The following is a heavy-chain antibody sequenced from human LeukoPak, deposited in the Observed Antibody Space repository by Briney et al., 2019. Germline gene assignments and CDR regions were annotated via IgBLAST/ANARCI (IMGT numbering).Heavy chain of an antibody. CDR3: AKTGPSYCSGGSCYPYYFDY. CDR2: IRYDGSKK. Sequence: GGSLRLSCAASGFTFSSYGMHWVRQAPGKGLEWVAFIRYDGSKKYYADSVKRRLTISRDNSKNTLYLQMNGLRAEDTAVYYCAKTGPSYCSGGSCYPYYFDYWGQGTLVTVSS. V-gene: IGHV3-30*02. J-gene: IGHJ4*02. D-gene: IGHD2-15*01. CDR1: GFTFSSYG.